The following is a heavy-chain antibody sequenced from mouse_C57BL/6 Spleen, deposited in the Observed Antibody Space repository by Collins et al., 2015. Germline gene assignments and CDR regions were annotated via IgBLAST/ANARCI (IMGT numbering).Heavy chain of an antibody. CDR3: ARSELGRDDWYFDV. Sequence: QVQLQQLGAELVKPGASVKLSCKASGYTFTSYWMHWVKQRPGQGLEWIGEINPSNGRTNYNEKFKSKATLTVDKSSSTAYIQLSSLTSEDSAVYYCARSELGRDDWYFDVWGAGTTVTVSS. J-gene: IGHJ1*01. CDR2: INPSNGRT. V-gene: IGHV1S81*02. D-gene: IGHD4-1*01. CDR1: GYTFTSYW.